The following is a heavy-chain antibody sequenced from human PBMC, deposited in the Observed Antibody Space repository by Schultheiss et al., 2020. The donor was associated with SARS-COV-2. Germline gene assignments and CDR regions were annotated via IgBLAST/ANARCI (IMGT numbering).Heavy chain of an antibody. CDR3: ARAGGTTYDYYYYMDV. D-gene: IGHD1-1*01. J-gene: IGHJ6*03. CDR1: GGSFSGYY. Sequence: SETLSLTCAVYGGSFSGYYWSWIRQPPGKGLEWIGEINHSGSTNYNPSLKSRVTISVDTSKNQFSLKLSSVTAADTAVYYCARAGGTTYDYYYYMDVWGQGTTVTVSS. CDR2: INHSGST. V-gene: IGHV4-34*01.